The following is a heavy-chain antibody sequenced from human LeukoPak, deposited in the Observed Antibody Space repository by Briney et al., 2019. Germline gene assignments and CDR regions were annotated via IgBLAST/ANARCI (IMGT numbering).Heavy chain of an antibody. CDR3: TTTYYDILTGELFGYYYYYMDV. Sequence: PGGSLRLSCAASGFTFSGSAMHWVRQASGKGLEWVGRIRSKANSYATAYAASVKGRFTISRDDSKNTAYLQMNSLKTEDTAVYYCTTTYYDILTGELFGYYYYYMDVWGKGTTVTISS. D-gene: IGHD3-9*01. CDR1: GFTFSGSA. V-gene: IGHV3-73*01. CDR2: IRSKANSYAT. J-gene: IGHJ6*03.